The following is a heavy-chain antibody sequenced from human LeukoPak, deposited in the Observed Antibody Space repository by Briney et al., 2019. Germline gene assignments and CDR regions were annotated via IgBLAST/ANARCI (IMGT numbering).Heavy chain of an antibody. J-gene: IGHJ4*02. D-gene: IGHD2-15*01. V-gene: IGHV3-30*02. CDR2: IRYDGSNE. CDR3: AKDTIPISVVAAFLHD. CDR1: GFTFSSYG. Sequence: PGGSLRLSCAASGFTFSSYGMHWVRQAPGKGLEWVAFIRYDGSNEYYADSVKGRFTISRDNSKNTLYLQMNSLRAEDTAVYYCAKDTIPISVVAAFLHDWGQGTLVTVSS.